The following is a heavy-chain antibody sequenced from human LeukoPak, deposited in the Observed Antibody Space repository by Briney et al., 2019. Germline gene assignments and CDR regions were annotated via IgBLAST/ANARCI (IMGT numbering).Heavy chain of an antibody. V-gene: IGHV3-30*02. CDR2: IRSDGTNK. D-gene: IGHD1-14*01. CDR3: AKKYNTGLDP. CDR1: GFTFNSYG. Sequence: GGSLRLSCAASGFTFNSYGMYWVRQAPGKGLEWVAFIRSDGTNKYYADSVKGRFTISRDNSKNTLYLQMNSLRAEDTAVYYCAKKYNTGLDPWGQGTLVTVSS. J-gene: IGHJ5*02.